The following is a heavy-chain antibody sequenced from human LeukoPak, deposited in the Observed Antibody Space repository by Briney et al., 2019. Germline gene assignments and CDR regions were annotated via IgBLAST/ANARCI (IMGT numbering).Heavy chain of an antibody. V-gene: IGHV3-48*03. CDR2: ISGDSSTI. Sequence: PGGSLRLSCAASGFTFSSYEMNWVRQAPGKGLECLSYISGDSSTIYYTGSVKGRFTISRDNAENSLYLQMHSLRDEDTAVYYCATTPPGGSWGWGQGTMVTVSS. J-gene: IGHJ3*01. D-gene: IGHD1-26*01. CDR1: GFTFSSYE. CDR3: ATTPPGGSWG.